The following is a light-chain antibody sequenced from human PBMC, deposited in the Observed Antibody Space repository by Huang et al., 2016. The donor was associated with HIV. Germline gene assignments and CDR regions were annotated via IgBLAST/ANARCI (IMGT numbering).Light chain of an antibody. CDR1: QSISSY. Sequence: DIQMTQSPSSLSASVGDRVTITCRASQSISSYLNWYQQNPGKAPKLLIYAASSLQSGVPSRFSGSGSGTDFTLTISSLQPEDFATYSCQQTYNAPWTFGQGTKVDIK. V-gene: IGKV1-39*01. CDR3: QQTYNAPWT. CDR2: AAS. J-gene: IGKJ1*01.